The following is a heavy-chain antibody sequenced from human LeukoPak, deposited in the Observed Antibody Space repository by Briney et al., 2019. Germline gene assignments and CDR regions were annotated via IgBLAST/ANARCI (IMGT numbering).Heavy chain of an antibody. J-gene: IGHJ6*02. Sequence: GGSLRLSCAASGFTFSDYGMHWVRQAPGKGLDWVTFIRFDGTNKFDADSVKGRFTVSRDNSKTTLYLQMNSLRVEDTAVYYCAKARSGYSSSWSVDYYYYGMDVWGQGTTVTVSS. V-gene: IGHV3-30*02. CDR2: IRFDGTNK. CDR3: AKARSGYSSSWSVDYYYYGMDV. CDR1: GFTFSDYG. D-gene: IGHD6-13*01.